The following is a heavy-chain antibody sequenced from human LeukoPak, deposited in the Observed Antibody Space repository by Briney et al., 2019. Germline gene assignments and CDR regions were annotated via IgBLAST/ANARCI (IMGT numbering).Heavy chain of an antibody. D-gene: IGHD2-2*01. J-gene: IGHJ3*02. V-gene: IGHV3-23*01. CDR1: GFTFSSYS. CDR3: AKPDLGYCSSTSCYVAAFDI. Sequence: PGGSLRLSCAASGFTFSSYSMNWVHQAPGKGLEWVSAISGSGGSTYYADSVKGRFTISRDNSKNTLYLQMNSLRAEDTAVYYCAKPDLGYCSSTSCYVAAFDIWGQGTMVTVSS. CDR2: ISGSGGST.